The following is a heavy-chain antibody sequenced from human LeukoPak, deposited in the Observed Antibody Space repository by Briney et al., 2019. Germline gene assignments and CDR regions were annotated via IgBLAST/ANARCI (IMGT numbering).Heavy chain of an antibody. D-gene: IGHD4/OR15-4a*01. CDR3: ARAAWRGTNSRDAFDI. J-gene: IGHJ3*02. V-gene: IGHV4-39*07. CDR2: IYYSGST. Sequence: SETLSLTCTVSGGSISSSSYYWGWIRQPPGKGLEWIGRIYYSGSTYYNPSLKSRVTISVDTSKNQFSLKLSSVTAADTAVYYCARAAWRGTNSRDAFDIWGQGTMVAVSS. CDR1: GGSISSSSYY.